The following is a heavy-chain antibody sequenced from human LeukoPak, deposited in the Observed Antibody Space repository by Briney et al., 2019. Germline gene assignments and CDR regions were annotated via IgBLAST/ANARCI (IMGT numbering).Heavy chain of an antibody. Sequence: GGSMRLSCAASGFTFSSYEMNWVRQAAGKGLEWVSYISSSGSSIYYADFVTGRLTISRDNAKNSLYLQMNSLRAEDTAVYYCAELGITMIGGVWGKGTTVTISS. V-gene: IGHV3-48*03. D-gene: IGHD3-10*02. CDR1: GFTFSSYE. CDR2: ISSSGSSI. J-gene: IGHJ6*04. CDR3: AELGITMIGGV.